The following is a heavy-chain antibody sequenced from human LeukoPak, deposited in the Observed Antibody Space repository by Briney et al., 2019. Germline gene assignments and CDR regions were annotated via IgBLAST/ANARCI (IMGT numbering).Heavy chain of an antibody. CDR2: ISDDGGIE. J-gene: IGHJ4*02. D-gene: IGHD2-15*01. CDR3: TKEGATGSRYNFDY. V-gene: IGHV3-30*18. Sequence: GGSLRLSCAASGFTFSSYAMSWVRQAPGKGLEWVAVISDDGGIEYYADSVKGRFTISRDNSKNTVSLQMNSLRDDDTAVFYCTKEGATGSRYNFDYWGQGTLVTVSS. CDR1: GFTFSSYA.